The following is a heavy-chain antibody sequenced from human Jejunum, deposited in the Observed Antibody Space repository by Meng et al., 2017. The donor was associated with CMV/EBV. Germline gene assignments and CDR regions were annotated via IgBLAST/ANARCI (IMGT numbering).Heavy chain of an antibody. Sequence: SGFSFNKFAMDSVRQAPRKGLEWVSVISGSSGSAHYADSVNGRLTSSRDNSKNTLYLQMNSLRAEDTAIYYCAKDGYSYGYYFDSWGPGTQVTVSS. CDR1: GFSFNKFA. CDR2: ISGSSGSA. V-gene: IGHV3-23*01. D-gene: IGHD5-18*01. J-gene: IGHJ4*02. CDR3: AKDGYSYGYYFDS.